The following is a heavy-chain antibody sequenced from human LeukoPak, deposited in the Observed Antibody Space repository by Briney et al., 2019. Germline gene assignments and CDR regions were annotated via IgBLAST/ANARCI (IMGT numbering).Heavy chain of an antibody. V-gene: IGHV3-48*04. J-gene: IGHJ4*02. CDR2: ISSSSSTI. D-gene: IGHD6-13*01. CDR3: ARVARAAAGQFDY. Sequence: GGSLRLSCAASGFTFSSYSMNWVRQAPGKGLEWVSYISSSSSTIYYADSVKGRFTISRDNAKNSLYLQMNSLRAEDTAVYYCARVARAAAGQFDYWGQGTLVAVSS. CDR1: GFTFSSYS.